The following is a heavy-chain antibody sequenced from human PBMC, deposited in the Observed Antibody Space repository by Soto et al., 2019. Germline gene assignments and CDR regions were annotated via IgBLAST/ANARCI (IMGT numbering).Heavy chain of an antibody. V-gene: IGHV1-2*02. D-gene: IGHD3-3*01. J-gene: IGHJ4*02. CDR2: INPNSGGT. CDR3: ARDHNYEFWSGYSAVYDY. CDR1: GYTFTGYY. Sequence: AASVKVSCKASGYTFTGYYMHWVRQAPGQGLEWMGWINPNSGGTNYAQKFQGRVTMTRDTSISTAYMELSRLRSDDTAVYYCARDHNYEFWSGYSAVYDYWGQGTLVTVSS.